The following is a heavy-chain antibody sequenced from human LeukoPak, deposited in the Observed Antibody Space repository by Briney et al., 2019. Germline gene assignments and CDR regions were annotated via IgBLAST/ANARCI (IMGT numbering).Heavy chain of an antibody. CDR2: ISSSGNTI. Sequence: GGSLRLSCAASGFTFSSYSMNWVRQAPGKGLEWVSYISSSGNTIYYADSVKGRFTISRDNAKNSLYLQMNSLRAEDTAIYYCARDKNYYDSSGRRKVTDYWGQGTLVTVSS. V-gene: IGHV3-48*04. CDR3: ARDKNYYDSSGRRKVTDY. CDR1: GFTFSSYS. J-gene: IGHJ4*02. D-gene: IGHD3-22*01.